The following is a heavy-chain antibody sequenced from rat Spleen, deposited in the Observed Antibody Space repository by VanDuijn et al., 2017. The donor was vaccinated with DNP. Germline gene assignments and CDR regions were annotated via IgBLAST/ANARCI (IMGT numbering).Heavy chain of an antibody. D-gene: IGHD1-7*01. CDR3: TTSSYYGYDYGFGY. V-gene: IGHV3-1*01. CDR2: ISYSGTT. CDR1: GFSITSNY. J-gene: IGHJ2*01. Sequence: EVQLQESGPGLVKPSQSLSLTCSVTGFSITSNYWGWFRTFPGNKMEWIGHISYSGTTSYHPSLKSRISITRDTSKNQFFLQVNSVTTEDTATYYCTTSSYYGYDYGFGYWGQGVMVTVSS.